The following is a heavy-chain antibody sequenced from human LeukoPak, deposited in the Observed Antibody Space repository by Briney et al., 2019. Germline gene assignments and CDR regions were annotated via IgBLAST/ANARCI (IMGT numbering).Heavy chain of an antibody. V-gene: IGHV3-20*04. CDR2: LNWNGGGR. Sequence: GGSLRLSCTVPGFTFEDYGMNRVGQVPGKDPQWVSGLNWNGGGRRYADSVKGRFIISRDNAKGVLYLQLNDLRVGDTALYYCARDAVPSGRSWFDPWGQGTLVTVSS. CDR1: GFTFEDYG. J-gene: IGHJ5*02. D-gene: IGHD4-17*01. CDR3: ARDAVPSGRSWFDP.